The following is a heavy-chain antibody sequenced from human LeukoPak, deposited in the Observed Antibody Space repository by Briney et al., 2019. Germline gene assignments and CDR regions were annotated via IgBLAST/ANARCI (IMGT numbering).Heavy chain of an antibody. CDR3: ARGGGGYYFYY. J-gene: IGHJ4*02. Sequence: GGSLRLSCAASGFTFSSYEMNWVRQAPGKGLEWVSYISSSGNTIYYADSVKGRFTISRDNAKNSLYLQMNSLRTEETAVYYCARGGGGYYFYYWGQGILVTVSS. CDR1: GFTFSSYE. V-gene: IGHV3-48*03. CDR2: ISSSGNTI. D-gene: IGHD3-16*01.